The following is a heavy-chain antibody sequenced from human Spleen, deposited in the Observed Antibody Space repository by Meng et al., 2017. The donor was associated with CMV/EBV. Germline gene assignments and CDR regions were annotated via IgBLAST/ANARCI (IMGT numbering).Heavy chain of an antibody. CDR1: GFTFSNYA. Sequence: ASGFTFSNYAMHWVRQAPGKGLDWVAGIRCGGGSTYYADSVKGRFTISRDNSKNTLYLQMNSLRAEDTAVYYCAKREYYDSSAYSDYWGQGTLVTVSS. D-gene: IGHD3-22*01. V-gene: IGHV3-23*01. CDR3: AKREYYDSSAYSDY. J-gene: IGHJ4*02. CDR2: IRCGGGST.